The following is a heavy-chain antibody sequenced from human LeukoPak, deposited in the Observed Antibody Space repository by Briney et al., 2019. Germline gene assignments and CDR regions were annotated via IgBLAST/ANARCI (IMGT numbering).Heavy chain of an antibody. V-gene: IGHV4-4*02. D-gene: IGHD3-10*01. Sequence: PSGTLSLTCAVSGSSISSSNWWGWVRQPPGKGLEWIGEIYHSGSTNYNPSLKSRATISVDKSKNQFSLKLSSVTAADTAVYYCARVGAGYYYYYGMDVWGQGTTVTVSS. CDR2: IYHSGST. J-gene: IGHJ6*02. CDR1: GSSISSSNW. CDR3: ARVGAGYYYYYGMDV.